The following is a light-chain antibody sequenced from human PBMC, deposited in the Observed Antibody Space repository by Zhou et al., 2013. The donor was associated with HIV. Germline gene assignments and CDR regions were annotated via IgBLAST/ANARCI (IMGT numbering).Light chain of an antibody. CDR1: QSISSW. CDR2: RAS. CDR3: QQYHSYPIT. Sequence: DIQMTQSPSTLSASVGDRVTITCRASQSISSWLAWYQQKPGKAPKLLIYRASSLESGVPSRFSGSASGTEFTLTISSLQPDDFATYYCQQYHSYPITFGQGT. V-gene: IGKV1-5*03. J-gene: IGKJ5*01.